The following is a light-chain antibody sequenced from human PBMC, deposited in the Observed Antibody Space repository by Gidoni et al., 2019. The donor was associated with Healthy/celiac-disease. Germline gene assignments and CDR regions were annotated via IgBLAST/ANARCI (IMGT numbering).Light chain of an antibody. CDR2: DAS. V-gene: IGKV3-11*01. J-gene: IGKJ5*01. CDR3: QQRSNWPPVT. Sequence: VWTQSPATLSLSPGERATLSSSASQSVSSYLAWYQQKPGQAPRLLIYDASSRATGIPARFSGSGSGTDFTLTISRLEPEDFAVYYCQQRSNWPPVTFGQGTRLEIK. CDR1: QSVSSY.